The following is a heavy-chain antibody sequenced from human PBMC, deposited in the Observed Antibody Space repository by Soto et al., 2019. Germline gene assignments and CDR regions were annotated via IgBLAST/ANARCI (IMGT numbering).Heavy chain of an antibody. CDR3: AKDRDYSNYVAWFDP. J-gene: IGHJ5*02. CDR2: ISGSGGST. V-gene: IGHV3-23*01. CDR1: GFTFRSYA. Sequence: EVQLLESGGGLVQPGGPRRLSCAASGFTFRSYAMSWVRQAPGKGLEWVSAISGSGGSTYYADSVKGRFTISRDNSKNTLYLQMNSLRAEDTAVYYCAKDRDYSNYVAWFDPWGQGTLVTVSS. D-gene: IGHD4-4*01.